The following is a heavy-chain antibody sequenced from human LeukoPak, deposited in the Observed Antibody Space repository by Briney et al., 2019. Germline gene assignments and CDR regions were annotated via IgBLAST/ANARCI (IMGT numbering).Heavy chain of an antibody. CDR1: GYSFTSYW. D-gene: IGHD3-9*01. Sequence: GESLKISCKGSGYSFTSYWIGWVRQMPGKGLEWMGIIYPGDSDTRYSPSFQGQVTISADKSISTAYLQWSSLKASDTAMYYCARRGGGYFDALHAFDIWGQGAMVTVSS. CDR3: ARRGGGYFDALHAFDI. J-gene: IGHJ3*02. CDR2: IYPGDSDT. V-gene: IGHV5-51*01.